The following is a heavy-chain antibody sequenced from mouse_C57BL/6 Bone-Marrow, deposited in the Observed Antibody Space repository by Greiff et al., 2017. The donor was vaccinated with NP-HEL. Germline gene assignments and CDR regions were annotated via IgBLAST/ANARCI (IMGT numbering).Heavy chain of an antibody. CDR1: GYTFTDYY. CDR3: ARWWLRRRYAMDY. D-gene: IGHD2-2*01. V-gene: IGHV1-19*01. CDR2: INPYNGGT. J-gene: IGHJ4*01. Sequence: EVQLQQSGPVLVKPGASVKMSCKASGYTFTDYYMNWVKQSHGKSLEWIGVINPYNGGTSYNQKFKGKATLTVDKSSSTAYMELNSLTSEDSAVYYCARWWLRRRYAMDYWGQGTSVTVSS.